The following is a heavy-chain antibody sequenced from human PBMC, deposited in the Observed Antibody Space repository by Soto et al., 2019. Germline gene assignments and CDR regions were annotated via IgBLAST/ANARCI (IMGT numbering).Heavy chain of an antibody. V-gene: IGHV3-23*01. J-gene: IGHJ4*02. Sequence: EVQLLESGGGLVQPGGSLRLSCAASGFTFSSYAMSWVRQAPGKGLEWVSAISGSGGSTYYADSVKGLFTISRDNSKNTLYLQMNSLRAEDTAVYYCAKGVDIVVVVADLCDYWGQGTLVTVSS. D-gene: IGHD2-15*01. CDR3: AKGVDIVVVVADLCDY. CDR1: GFTFSSYA. CDR2: ISGSGGST.